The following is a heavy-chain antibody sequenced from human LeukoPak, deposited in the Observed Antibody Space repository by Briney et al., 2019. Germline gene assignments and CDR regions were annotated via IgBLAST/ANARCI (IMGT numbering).Heavy chain of an antibody. J-gene: IGHJ6*02. CDR1: GFGFSKLW. V-gene: IGHV3-74*01. CDR2: INSDGSST. CDR3: ARGNYYGMDV. Sequence: PGGSLRLSCAASGFGFSKLWMHWVRQAPGKGLVWVSGINSDGSSTTCADSVKGRFTISRDNAKNTLYLQMNSLRAEDTAVYYCARGNYYGMDVWGQGTTVTVSS.